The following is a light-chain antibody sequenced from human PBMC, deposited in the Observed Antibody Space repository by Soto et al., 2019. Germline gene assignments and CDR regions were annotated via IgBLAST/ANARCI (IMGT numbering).Light chain of an antibody. Sequence: QSVLTQPPSVSAAPGQRITISCSGSGSNIGGFSVSWYQQLPGTAPKLLIYGNSNRPSGVPDRFSGSKSGTSASLAINGLQAEDEAHYYCQSYDNSLSGSWVFGGGTKLTVL. CDR3: QSYDNSLSGSWV. V-gene: IGLV1-40*01. CDR2: GNS. J-gene: IGLJ3*02. CDR1: GSNIGGFS.